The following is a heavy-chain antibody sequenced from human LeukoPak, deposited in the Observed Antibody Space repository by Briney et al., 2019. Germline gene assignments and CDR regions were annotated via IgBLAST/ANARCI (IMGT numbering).Heavy chain of an antibody. Sequence: SVKVSCKASGGTFSSYAVSWVRQAPGQGLEWMGRIIPILGIANYAQKFQGRVTITADKSTSTAYMELSSLRSEDTAVYYCAGEEGIAAAAAIYYYGMDVWGQGTTVTVSS. CDR1: GGTFSSYA. J-gene: IGHJ6*02. V-gene: IGHV1-69*04. CDR2: IIPILGIA. D-gene: IGHD6-13*01. CDR3: AGEEGIAAAAAIYYYGMDV.